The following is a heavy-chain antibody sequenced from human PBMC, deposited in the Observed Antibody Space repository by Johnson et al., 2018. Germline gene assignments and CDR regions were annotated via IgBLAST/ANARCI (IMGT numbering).Heavy chain of an antibody. V-gene: IGHV3-21*01. CDR3: AGSRGWRENLEG. J-gene: IGHJ3*01. Sequence: QLVQSGGGLVKPGGSLRLSCEASGFIFSSSSLDWVRQAPGKGLEWVASISRSSHDIYYADSVKGRFTISRDNAKSLLYLQMKTRRTDDTAVYYCAGSRGWRENLEGWGQGTMVTVSA. CDR2: ISRSSHDI. CDR1: GFIFSSSS. D-gene: IGHD3-3*01.